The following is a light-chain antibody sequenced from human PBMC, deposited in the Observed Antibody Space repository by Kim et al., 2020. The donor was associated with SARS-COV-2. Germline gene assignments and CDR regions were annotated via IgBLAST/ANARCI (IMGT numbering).Light chain of an antibody. J-gene: IGKJ2*01. CDR1: QSVSGSY. V-gene: IGKV3-20*01. CDR3: HHFDNSLYT. CDR2: DAS. Sequence: EIVLTQSPDTLSLSPGERATLSCRASQSVSGSYLGWYQQKPGQPPRLLIYDASTRAVGIPDRFSGSGSGTLFTLTISRLEPEDFAVYYCHHFDNSLYTFGQGTKLEI.